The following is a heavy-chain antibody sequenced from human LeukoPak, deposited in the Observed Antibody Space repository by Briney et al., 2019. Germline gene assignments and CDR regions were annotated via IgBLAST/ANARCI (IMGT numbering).Heavy chain of an antibody. D-gene: IGHD3-3*01. Sequence: GGSLRLSCAASGFTFSSYSMNWVRQAPGKGLEWVSYISSSSSTIYYADSVKGRFTISRDNAKNSLYLQMNSLRAEDTAVYYWARDSVLTIFGVPKGYYMDVWGKGPTVTVSS. V-gene: IGHV3-48*01. CDR2: ISSSSSTI. CDR3: ARDSVLTIFGVPKGYYMDV. J-gene: IGHJ6*03. CDR1: GFTFSSYS.